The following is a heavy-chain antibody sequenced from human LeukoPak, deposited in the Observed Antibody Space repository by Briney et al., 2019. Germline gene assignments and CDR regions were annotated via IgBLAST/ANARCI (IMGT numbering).Heavy chain of an antibody. J-gene: IGHJ6*03. D-gene: IGHD6-19*01. CDR3: ARQRSGWYGKYYYYYYMDV. CDR1: GYSISSGYY. V-gene: IGHV4-34*01. CDR2: INHSGST. Sequence: PSETLSLTCAVSGYSISSGYYWSWIRQPPGKGLEWIGEINHSGSTNYNPSLKSRVTISVDTSKNQFSLKLSSVTAADTAVYYCARQRSGWYGKYYYYYYMDVWGKGTTVTISS.